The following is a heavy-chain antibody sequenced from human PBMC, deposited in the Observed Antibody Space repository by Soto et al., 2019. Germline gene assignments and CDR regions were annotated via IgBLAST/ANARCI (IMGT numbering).Heavy chain of an antibody. CDR3: ASGVAVAGIDYYYYGMDV. V-gene: IGHV1-69*12. J-gene: IGHJ6*02. D-gene: IGHD6-19*01. CDR1: GGTFSSYA. CDR2: IIPIFGTA. Sequence: QVQLVQSGAEVKKPGSSVKVSCKASGGTFSSYAISWVRQAPGQGLEWMGGIIPIFGTANYAQKFQGRVTSTADESTSTAYMELSSLRSEDTAVYYCASGVAVAGIDYYYYGMDVWGQGTTVTVSS.